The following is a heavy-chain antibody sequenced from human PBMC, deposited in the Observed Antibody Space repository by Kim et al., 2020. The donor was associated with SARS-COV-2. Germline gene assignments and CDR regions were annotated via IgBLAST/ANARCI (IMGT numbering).Heavy chain of an antibody. CDR1: GGSISSYY. Sequence: SETLSLTCTVSGGSISSYYWSWIRQPPGKGLEWIGYIHYSGITNYNPSLKSRVTITVDTSKNQFSLKLSSVTAADTAVYYCARYYSPFLDCSSTSCLYG. D-gene: IGHD2-2*01. J-gene: IGHJ6*01. V-gene: IGHV4-59*01. CDR3: ARYYSPFLDCSSTSCLYG. CDR2: IHYSGIT.